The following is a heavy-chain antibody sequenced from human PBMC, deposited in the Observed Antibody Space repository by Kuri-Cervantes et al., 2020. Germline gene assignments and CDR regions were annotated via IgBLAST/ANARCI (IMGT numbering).Heavy chain of an antibody. V-gene: IGHV3-53*01. J-gene: IGHJ4*02. Sequence: LSLTCAASGFTVSSNYMSWVRQAPGKGLEGVSVIYSGGSTYYADSVKGRFTISRDNSRNTLYLQMNSLRAEDTAVYSCARDEGSGSHYKVLLYWGQGTLVTVSS. D-gene: IGHD3-10*01. CDR1: GFTVSSNY. CDR2: IYSGGST. CDR3: ARDEGSGSHYKVLLY.